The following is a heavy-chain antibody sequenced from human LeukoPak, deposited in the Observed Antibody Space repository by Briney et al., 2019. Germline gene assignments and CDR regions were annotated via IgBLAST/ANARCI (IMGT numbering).Heavy chain of an antibody. CDR2: IYHSGST. CDR1: GYSISRGYY. CDR3: ARSYGSSWYKAH. J-gene: IGHJ4*02. D-gene: IGHD6-13*01. Sequence: KPSETLSLTCAVSGYSISRGYYWGWIRQPPGKGLEWIGSIYHSGSTYYNPSLKSRVTISLDTSKNQFSLKLSSVTAADTAVYYCARSYGSSWYKAHWGQGTLVTVSS. V-gene: IGHV4-38-2*01.